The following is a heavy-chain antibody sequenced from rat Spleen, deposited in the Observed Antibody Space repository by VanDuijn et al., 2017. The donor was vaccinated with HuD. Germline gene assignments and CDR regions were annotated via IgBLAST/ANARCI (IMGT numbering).Heavy chain of an antibody. Sequence: EVQLVESGGGLVQPGRSLKLSCAASGFTFSDYYMAWVRQAPTKGLEWVASISSGGGSTYYRDSVKGRFTISRDNVLGTLHLQMDRLRSEDTATYYCVRQDTSGYSNWFAYWGQGVMVTVST. D-gene: IGHD4-3*01. CDR3: VRQDTSGYSNWFAY. CDR2: ISSGGGST. V-gene: IGHV5-25*01. CDR1: GFTFSDYY. J-gene: IGHJ2*01.